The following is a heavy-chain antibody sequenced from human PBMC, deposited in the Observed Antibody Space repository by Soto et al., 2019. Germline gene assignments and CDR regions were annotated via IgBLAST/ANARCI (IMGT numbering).Heavy chain of an antibody. J-gene: IGHJ4*02. D-gene: IGHD5-18*01. CDR2: IDSGGLT. Sequence: GGSLRLSCAASGFTVNSYYMTWVRQAPGKGLEWVSLIDSGGLTYYADSVRGRFSISRDNSKNTLYLHMDSLRAEDTAVYYCARGRDTRSIFDYWGQGALVTVSS. V-gene: IGHV3-53*01. CDR3: ARGRDTRSIFDY. CDR1: GFTVNSYY.